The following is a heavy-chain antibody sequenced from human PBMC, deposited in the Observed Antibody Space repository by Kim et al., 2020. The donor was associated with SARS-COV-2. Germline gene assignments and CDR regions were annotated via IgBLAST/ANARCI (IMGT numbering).Heavy chain of an antibody. J-gene: IGHJ6*02. CDR2: INPSGGST. D-gene: IGHD3-22*01. CDR3: ARASGITMIVVVTAYGRDV. CDR1: GYTFTSYY. V-gene: IGHV1-46*01. Sequence: ASVKVSCKASGYTFTSYYMHWVRQAPGQGLEWMGIINPSGGSTSYAQKFQGRVTMTRDTSTSTAYMELSSLRSEDTAVYYCARASGITMIVVVTAYGRDVWGPGAPVTVSS.